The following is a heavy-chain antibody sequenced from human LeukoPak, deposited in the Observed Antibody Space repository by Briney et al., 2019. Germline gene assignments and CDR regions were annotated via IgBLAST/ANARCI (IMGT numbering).Heavy chain of an antibody. V-gene: IGHV3-21*06. J-gene: IGHJ5*02. CDR2: ISGSNSYI. Sequence: GGSLRLSCAASGLTFSNFCMNWVRQTPGKWLEWVSAISGSNSYIYYADSVRGRFTISRDNSKNTLYLQMNSLRAEDTAVYFCAKSEITGTTRAPNWFDPRGQGTLVTVSS. CDR3: AKSEITGTTRAPNWFDP. D-gene: IGHD1-7*01. CDR1: GLTFSNFC.